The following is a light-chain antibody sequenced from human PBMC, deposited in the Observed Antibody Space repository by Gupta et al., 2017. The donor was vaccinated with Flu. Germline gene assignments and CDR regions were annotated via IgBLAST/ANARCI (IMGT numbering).Light chain of an antibody. CDR1: QVISSY. V-gene: IGKV1-9*01. CDR3: QQLDTDPPIT. Sequence: VQFTQSPPFLSASVGDRVPITCRASQVISSYLAWYQQKPGKAPKLLIYGASTLQSGIPSRFSGSGSGTEFTLTISSLQPEDFATYYCQQLDTDPPITFGQGTRLEIK. J-gene: IGKJ5*01. CDR2: GAS.